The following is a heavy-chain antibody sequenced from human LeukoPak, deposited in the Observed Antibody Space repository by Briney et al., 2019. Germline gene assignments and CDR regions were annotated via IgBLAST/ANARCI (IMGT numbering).Heavy chain of an antibody. CDR2: IDPSDSYT. J-gene: IGHJ4*02. CDR3: ASPVGDSYGSGLDY. CDR1: GYSFTSYW. V-gene: IGHV5-10-1*01. D-gene: IGHD3-10*01. Sequence: GESLKISCKGSGYSFTSYWISWVRQMPGKGLEWMGRIDPSDSYTNYSPSFQAHVTISSDKSISTAYLHWSSLKASDTAMYYCASPVGDSYGSGLDYWGQGTLVTVSS.